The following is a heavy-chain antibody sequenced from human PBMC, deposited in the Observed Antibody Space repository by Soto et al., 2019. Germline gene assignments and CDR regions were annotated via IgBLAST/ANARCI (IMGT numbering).Heavy chain of an antibody. J-gene: IGHJ3*02. D-gene: IGHD2-8*01. Sequence: EVQLLESGGGLVPPGGSLRLSCAAYRSTLSRYGMTWVRQGPSKGLELVSSITGSGAGTYYADSVKCRFTISRDNSKNTMYLQLNNLSVEDTAVYYGSTDSNGDFRGAFDNWGQGTMVTVSS. CDR1: RSTLSRYG. CDR2: ITGSGAGT. CDR3: STDSNGDFRGAFDN. V-gene: IGHV3-23*01.